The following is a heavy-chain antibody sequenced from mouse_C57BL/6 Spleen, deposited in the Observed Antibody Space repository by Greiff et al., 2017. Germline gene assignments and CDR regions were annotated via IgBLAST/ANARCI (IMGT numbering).Heavy chain of an antibody. J-gene: IGHJ2*01. D-gene: IGHD4-1*01. CDR1: GYAFSSYW. CDR2: IYPGDGDT. CDR3: ARFAGTEDFDY. Sequence: QVQLQQSGAKLVKPGASVKISCKASGYAFSSYWMNWVKQRPGKGLEWIGQIYPGDGDTNYNGKFKGKATLTADKSSSTAYMQLSSLTSEDSAVYFCARFAGTEDFDYWGQGTTLTVSS. V-gene: IGHV1-80*01.